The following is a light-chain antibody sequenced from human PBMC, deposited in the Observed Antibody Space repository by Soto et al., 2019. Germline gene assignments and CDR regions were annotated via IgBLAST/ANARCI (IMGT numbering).Light chain of an antibody. CDR1: SSDIGSYNR. Sequence: QSALTQPASVSGSPGQSIANSCSGTSSDIGSYNRVSWYQQHPGRVPKLMIYDVNNRPSGVSDRFSGSKSGNTASLTISGLQAEDEADYYCSSYTPSGILFGGGTKLTVL. J-gene: IGLJ2*01. V-gene: IGLV2-14*03. CDR2: DVN. CDR3: SSYTPSGIL.